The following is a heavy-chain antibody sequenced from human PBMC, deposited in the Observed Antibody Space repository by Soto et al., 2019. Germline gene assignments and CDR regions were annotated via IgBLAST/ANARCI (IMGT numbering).Heavy chain of an antibody. CDR2: ISSNSAYI. CDR3: ARERAIAATGIFYY. Sequence: PGGSLRLSCAASGFTFRSFTMNWVRQAPGKGLEWVPTISSNSAYIYYTDALRGRITISRDNAKNSLHLQMDSLRAEDTAVYYCARERAIAATGIFYYWGQGTLVTVS. CDR1: GFTFRSFT. J-gene: IGHJ4*02. V-gene: IGHV3-21*01. D-gene: IGHD6-13*01.